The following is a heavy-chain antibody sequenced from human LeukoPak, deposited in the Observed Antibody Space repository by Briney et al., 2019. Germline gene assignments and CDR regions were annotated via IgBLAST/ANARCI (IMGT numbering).Heavy chain of an antibody. CDR1: GFTFSSYW. V-gene: IGHV3-7*01. CDR2: IKQDGSEK. D-gene: IGHD2-2*01. J-gene: IGHJ5*02. Sequence: GGSLRLSCAASGFTFSSYWMSWVRQAPGKGLEWVANIKQDGSEKYYVDSVKGRFTISRDNAKNSLYLQMNSLRAEDTAVYYCARARYCSSSSCYPINWFDPWGQGTLVTVSS. CDR3: ARARYCSSSSCYPINWFDP.